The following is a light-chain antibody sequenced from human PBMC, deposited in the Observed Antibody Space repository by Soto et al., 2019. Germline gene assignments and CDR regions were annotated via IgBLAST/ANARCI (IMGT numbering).Light chain of an antibody. CDR2: GAS. J-gene: IGKJ5*01. V-gene: IGKV3-20*01. CDR3: QQNVSPPIT. Sequence: EIVMTHSPATLSVSPWEIATLSCRASQSVSSNYLAWYQQKPGQAPRLLIYGASSRATGIPDRFSGSGSGTDFTLTISRLEAEDFAVYYCQQNVSPPITFGQGTRLEIK. CDR1: QSVSSNY.